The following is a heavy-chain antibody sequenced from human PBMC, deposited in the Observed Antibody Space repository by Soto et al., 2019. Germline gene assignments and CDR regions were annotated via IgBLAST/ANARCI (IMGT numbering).Heavy chain of an antibody. CDR2: IIPIFGTA. J-gene: IGHJ4*02. D-gene: IGHD2-2*01. V-gene: IGHV1-69*01. CDR3: ARRYCSSTSCYHFDY. Sequence: QVQLVQSGAEVKKPGSSVRVSCKASGGTFSSYAISWVRQAPGQGLEWMGGIIPIFGTANYAQKFQGRVTITADESTSTAYMGLSSLRSEDTAVYYCARRYCSSTSCYHFDYWGQGTLVTVSS. CDR1: GGTFSSYA.